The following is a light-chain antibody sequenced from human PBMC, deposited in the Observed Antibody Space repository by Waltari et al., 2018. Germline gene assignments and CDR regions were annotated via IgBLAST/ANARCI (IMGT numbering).Light chain of an antibody. Sequence: DIQMTQSPSSLPASLGDRVTITCRTSENINKYLNWYQQKPGKAPKLLIYAASSLKSGVPSRISGSGSGTDFSLTITGLQPEDFAVYYCQQSYDTPYTFGQGTNLEIK. V-gene: IGKV1-39*01. CDR1: ENINKY. CDR3: QQSYDTPYT. CDR2: AAS. J-gene: IGKJ2*01.